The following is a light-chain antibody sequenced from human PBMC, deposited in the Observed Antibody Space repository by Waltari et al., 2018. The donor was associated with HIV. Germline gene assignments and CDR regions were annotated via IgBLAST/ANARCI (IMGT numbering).Light chain of an antibody. CDR3: QVCDGRIMI. CDR1: NLGARY. V-gene: IGLV3-1*01. CDR2: QDV. J-gene: IGLJ2*01. Sequence: SYVVSQPPSVSVSPGQPATISCSGDNLGARYVCWYQQKSGQSPLQIIYQDVKRRSGIPERFSAFNSGNTATLTISGTQGVDEADYFCQVCDGRIMIFGGGTKLTVL.